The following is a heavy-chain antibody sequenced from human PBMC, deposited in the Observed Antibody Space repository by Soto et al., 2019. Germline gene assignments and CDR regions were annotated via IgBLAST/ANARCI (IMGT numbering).Heavy chain of an antibody. CDR3: ARVYDCSGGSCYSDAFDI. D-gene: IGHD2-15*01. V-gene: IGHV1-69*02. Sequence: SVKVSCKASGGTFSSYTISWVRQAPGQGLGWMGRIIPILGIANYAQKFQGRVTITADKSTSTAYMELSSLRSEDTAVYYCARVYDCSGGSCYSDAFDIWGQGTMVTVSS. CDR1: GGTFSSYT. CDR2: IIPILGIA. J-gene: IGHJ3*02.